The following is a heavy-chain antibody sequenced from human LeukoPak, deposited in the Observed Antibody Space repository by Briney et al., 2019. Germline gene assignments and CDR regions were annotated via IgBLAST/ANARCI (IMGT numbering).Heavy chain of an antibody. V-gene: IGHV3-23*01. D-gene: IGHD6-19*01. J-gene: IGHJ4*02. CDR1: GFTFSNYA. Sequence: GGSLRLSCAASGFTFSNYAMTWVRQAPGKGLDGVSAISDTDGSTYYVDSVKGRFTISRDFSKNTLYLQMNSLRAEDTAVYYCAKLSSGWFEDFWGQGTLVTVSS. CDR3: AKLSSGWFEDF. CDR2: ISDTDGST.